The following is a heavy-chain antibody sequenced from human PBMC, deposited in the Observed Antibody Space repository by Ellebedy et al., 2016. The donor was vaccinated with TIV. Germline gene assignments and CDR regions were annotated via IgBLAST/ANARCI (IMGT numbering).Heavy chain of an antibody. CDR2: ISYDGSNK. CDR1: GFTFSSYA. CDR3: ARDGYSSGWGGSYFDY. V-gene: IGHV3-30-3*01. D-gene: IGHD6-19*01. J-gene: IGHJ4*02. Sequence: GESLKISCAASGFTFSSYAMHWFRQAPGKGLEWVAVISYDGSNKYYADSVKGRFTISRDNSKNTLYLQMNSLRAEDTAVYYCARDGYSSGWGGSYFDYWGQGTLVTVSS.